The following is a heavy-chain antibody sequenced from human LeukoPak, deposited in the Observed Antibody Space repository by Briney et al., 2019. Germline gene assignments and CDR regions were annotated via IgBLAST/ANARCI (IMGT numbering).Heavy chain of an antibody. Sequence: GGSLRLSCAASGFTFSSYAMSWVRQAPGKGLEWVSSITSSGAATYYADSVKGRFTISRDNSDNTLYLQMNSLRAEDTAVYYCAKDRPNYYGSNGHYYKLNGDCWGQGTLVTVSS. CDR3: AKDRPNYYGSNGHYYKLNGDC. CDR1: GFTFSSYA. J-gene: IGHJ4*02. CDR2: ITSSGAAT. V-gene: IGHV3-23*01. D-gene: IGHD3-22*01.